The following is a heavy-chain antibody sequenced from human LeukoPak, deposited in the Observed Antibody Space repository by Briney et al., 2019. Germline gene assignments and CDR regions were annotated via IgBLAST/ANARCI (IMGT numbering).Heavy chain of an antibody. CDR2: ISADGGTT. Sequence: GGSLRLSCAASGFTFSSYAMSWVRQAPGKGLEWVSAISADGGTTYYADSVKGRFTVSRDNSKSTLYLQMNSLRAEDTAVYYCARTLDSSGFHDAFDIWGQGTMVTVSS. J-gene: IGHJ3*02. D-gene: IGHD3-22*01. V-gene: IGHV3-23*01. CDR3: ARTLDSSGFHDAFDI. CDR1: GFTFSSYA.